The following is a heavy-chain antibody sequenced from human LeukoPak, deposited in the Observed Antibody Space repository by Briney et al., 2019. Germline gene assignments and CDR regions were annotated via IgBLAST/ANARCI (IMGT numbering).Heavy chain of an antibody. CDR1: GFTFSDYY. J-gene: IGHJ6*02. Sequence: GGSLRLSCAASGFTFSDYYMSWIRQAPGKGLEWVSYISSSGSTIYYADSVKGRFTISSDNAKNSLYLQMNSLRAEDTAVYYCARDGGIAARPGDYYYYYGMDVWGQGTTVTVSS. V-gene: IGHV3-11*01. CDR2: ISSSGSTI. CDR3: ARDGGIAARPGDYYYYYGMDV. D-gene: IGHD6-6*01.